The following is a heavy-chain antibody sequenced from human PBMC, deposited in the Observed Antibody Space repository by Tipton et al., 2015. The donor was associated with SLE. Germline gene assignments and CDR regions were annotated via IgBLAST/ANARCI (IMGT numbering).Heavy chain of an antibody. CDR2: ISGSGGST. Sequence: SLRLSCAASGFTFSSYAMSWVRQAPGKGLEWVSAISGSGGSTYYADSVKGRFTISRDNAKNSLYLQMNSLRAEDTAVYYCAGPRNWGGGYFDYWGQGTLVTVSS. CDR1: GFTFSSYA. V-gene: IGHV3-23*01. J-gene: IGHJ4*02. CDR3: AGPRNWGGGYFDY. D-gene: IGHD7-27*01.